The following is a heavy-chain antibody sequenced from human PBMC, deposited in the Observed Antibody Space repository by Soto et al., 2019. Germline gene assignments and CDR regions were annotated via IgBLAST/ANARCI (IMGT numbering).Heavy chain of an antibody. CDR3: ERESAGSGRNKWFDT. CDR2: IDDSGST. CDR1: GASISNYY. V-gene: IGHV4-59*13. D-gene: IGHD3-10*01. Sequence: SETLSLTCSVSGASISNYYWSWVRRPPGKGLEWISYIDDSGSTYYKPSLKRRVTMSLDTSRNQFFLQLNSVTGADTAVYYCERESAGSGRNKWFDTWGQGMLVTVSS. J-gene: IGHJ5*02.